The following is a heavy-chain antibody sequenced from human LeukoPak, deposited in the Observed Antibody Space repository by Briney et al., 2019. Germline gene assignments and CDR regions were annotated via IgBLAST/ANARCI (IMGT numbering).Heavy chain of an antibody. V-gene: IGHV4-61*02. CDR2: IYTSGST. CDR1: GGSISSGSYY. D-gene: IGHD6-13*01. J-gene: IGHJ3*02. Sequence: SQTLSLTCTVSGGSISSGSYYWSWIPQPAGKGLEWIGRIYTSGSTNYNPSLKSRVTISVDTSKNQFSLKLSSVTAADTAVYYCARDVIPGIAAAGDAFDIWGQGTMVTVSS. CDR3: ARDVIPGIAAAGDAFDI.